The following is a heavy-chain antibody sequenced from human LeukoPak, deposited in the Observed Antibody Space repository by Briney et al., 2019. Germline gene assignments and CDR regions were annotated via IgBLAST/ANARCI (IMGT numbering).Heavy chain of an antibody. Sequence: PGGSLRLSCAASGLTFSRHWMTWVRQAPGKGLEWVSVTYSGGSTYYADSVKGRFTISRDNPKNTLYLQMNSLRAEDTALYYCARDLRYGAFDIWGQGTMVTVSS. J-gene: IGHJ3*02. CDR2: TYSGGST. CDR3: ARDLRYGAFDI. V-gene: IGHV3-53*01. CDR1: GLTFSRHW. D-gene: IGHD5-18*01.